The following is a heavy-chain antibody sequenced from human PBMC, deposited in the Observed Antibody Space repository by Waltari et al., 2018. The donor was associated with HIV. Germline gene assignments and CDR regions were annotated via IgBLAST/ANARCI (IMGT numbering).Heavy chain of an antibody. J-gene: IGHJ3*01. V-gene: IGHV3-7*01. CDR2: IKQDGSEK. Sequence: EVQLVESGGGLVKPGGSLRLSCAGYGFTFSGYWMSWVRQGPGKGLEWVANIKQDGSEKYYVDSVKGRFNISRGNAKNSLYLQMNSLRDEDTAVYYCARDPGGADAFDFWGQGTMVTVSS. CDR1: GFTFSGYW. D-gene: IGHD3-16*01. CDR3: ARDPGGADAFDF.